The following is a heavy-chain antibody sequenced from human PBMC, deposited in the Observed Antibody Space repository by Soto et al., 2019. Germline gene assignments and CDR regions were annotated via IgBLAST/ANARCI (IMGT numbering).Heavy chain of an antibody. Sequence: PGESLKISCKGSGYSFTSYWISWVRQMSGKGLEWMGRIDPSDSYTNYRPSFQGHVTISADKSISTAYLQWSSLKASDTAMYYCARTSAAGKYYYGMDVWGQGTTVTVSS. J-gene: IGHJ6*02. CDR1: GYSFTSYW. CDR2: IDPSDSYT. D-gene: IGHD6-13*01. CDR3: ARTSAAGKYYYGMDV. V-gene: IGHV5-10-1*01.